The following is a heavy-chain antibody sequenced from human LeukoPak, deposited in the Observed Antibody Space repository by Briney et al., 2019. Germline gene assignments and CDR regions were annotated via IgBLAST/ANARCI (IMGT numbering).Heavy chain of an antibody. CDR2: ISSNGGST. CDR3: ARTRGGTLGYFDY. CDR1: GFTFSSYA. V-gene: IGHV3-64*01. D-gene: IGHD1-14*01. Sequence: GGSLRLSCAASGFTFSSYAMHWVRQAPGKGLEYVSAISSNGGSTYYANSVKGRFTISRDNSKNTLYLQMGSLRAEDMAVYYCARTRGGTLGYFDYWGQGTLVTVSS. J-gene: IGHJ4*02.